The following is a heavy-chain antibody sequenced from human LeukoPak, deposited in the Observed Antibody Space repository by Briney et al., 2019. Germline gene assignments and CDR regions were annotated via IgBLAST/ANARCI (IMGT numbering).Heavy chain of an antibody. CDR3: ARDGQLVLYYYYGMDV. D-gene: IGHD6-13*01. J-gene: IGHJ6*02. CDR2: ISAYNGNT. CDR1: GYTFTSYG. V-gene: IGHV1-18*01. Sequence: ASVKVSCKASGYTFTSYGISWVRQAPGQGLERMGWISAYNGNTNYAQKLQGRVTMTTDTSTSTAYMELRSLRSDDTAVYYCARDGQLVLYYYYGMDVWGQGTTVTVSS.